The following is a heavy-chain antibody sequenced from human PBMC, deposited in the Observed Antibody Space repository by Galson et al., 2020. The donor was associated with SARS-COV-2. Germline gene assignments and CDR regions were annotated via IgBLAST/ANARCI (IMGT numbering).Heavy chain of an antibody. V-gene: IGHV1-69*04. CDR2: TIPYLGVP. CDR1: GGTFSNYA. D-gene: IGHD4-4*01. CDR3: AITTWGDWYFDL. Sequence: PVKVSCKASGGTFSNYAISWVRQAPGQGLEWMGRTIPYLGVPNYAQKFQGRVTITADTSTSTVYMELSSLTSVDTAVYYCAITTWGDWYFDLWGHGTLVTVSS. J-gene: IGHJ2*01.